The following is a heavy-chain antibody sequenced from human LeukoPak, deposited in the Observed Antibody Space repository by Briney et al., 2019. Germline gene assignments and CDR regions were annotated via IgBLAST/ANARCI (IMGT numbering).Heavy chain of an antibody. CDR3: AIGVSSAIDW. V-gene: IGHV3-7*01. CDR2: INGDGRDT. CDR1: DFSFSTYW. Sequence: GGSLRLSCAASDFSFSTYWMNWGRQAPGKGLEWVANINGDGRDTYYVGSVRGRFTISRDNADNSLYLQMNSLRGDDTAVYYCAIGVSSAIDWWGQGTLVTVSS. D-gene: IGHD3-22*01. J-gene: IGHJ4*02.